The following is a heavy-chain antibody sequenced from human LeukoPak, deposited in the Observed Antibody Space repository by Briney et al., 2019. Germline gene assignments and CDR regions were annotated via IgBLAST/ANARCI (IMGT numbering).Heavy chain of an antibody. CDR2: IIPIFGTA. Sequence: ASVKVSCKASGGTFSSYAIGWVRQAPGQGLEWMGGIIPIFGTANYAQKFQGRVTITTDESTSTAYMELSSLRSEDTAVYYCARNQITIFGVVRTSYYYYYMDVWGKGTTVTVSS. J-gene: IGHJ6*03. D-gene: IGHD3-3*01. CDR3: ARNQITIFGVVRTSYYYYYMDV. V-gene: IGHV1-69*05. CDR1: GGTFSSYA.